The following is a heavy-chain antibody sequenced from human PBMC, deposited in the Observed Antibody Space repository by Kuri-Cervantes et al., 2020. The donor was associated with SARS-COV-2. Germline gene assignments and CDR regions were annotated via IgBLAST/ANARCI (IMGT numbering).Heavy chain of an antibody. CDR1: GGTFSSYA. CDR3: ARDRYSSSSHYFYDMDV. D-gene: IGHD6-13*01. Sequence: SVKVSCKASGGTFSSYAISWVRQAPGQWLEWMGGIIPIFGTANYAQKFQGRVTITRDTSASTVYMELSSLRFEDTAVYYCARDRYSSSSHYFYDMDVWGKGTTVTVSS. V-gene: IGHV1-69*05. CDR2: IIPIFGTA. J-gene: IGHJ6*03.